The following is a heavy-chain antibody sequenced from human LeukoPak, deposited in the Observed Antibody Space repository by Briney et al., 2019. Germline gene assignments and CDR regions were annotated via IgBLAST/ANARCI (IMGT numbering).Heavy chain of an antibody. CDR1: GFTVSSNY. D-gene: IGHD1-26*01. V-gene: IGHV3-66*01. CDR2: IYSGGST. J-gene: IGHJ4*02. CDR3: ARDRSGSYDY. Sequence: GGSLRLSCAASGFTVSSNYMSWVRRAPGKGLEWVSVIYSGGSTYYTDSVKGRFTISRDNSKNTLYLQMNSLRTEDTAVYYCARDRSGSYDYWGQGTLVTVSS.